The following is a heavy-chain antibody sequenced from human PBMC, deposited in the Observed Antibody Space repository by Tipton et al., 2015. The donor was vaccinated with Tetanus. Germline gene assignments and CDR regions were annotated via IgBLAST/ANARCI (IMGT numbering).Heavy chain of an antibody. CDR2: IYQTGST. V-gene: IGHV4-30-2*01. Sequence: TLSLTCSVSDGPVSSGGFYWGWVRQPPGQGLEWIGYIYQTGSTYFNPSLRSRLTMSFKMSKNQFSLKLTSVTAADTAVYYCAKHRPSTGTAPSLIYNCFDPWGQGTLVTVSS. J-gene: IGHJ5*02. D-gene: IGHD1-1*01. CDR3: AKHRPSTGTAPSLIYNCFDP. CDR1: DGPVSSGGFY.